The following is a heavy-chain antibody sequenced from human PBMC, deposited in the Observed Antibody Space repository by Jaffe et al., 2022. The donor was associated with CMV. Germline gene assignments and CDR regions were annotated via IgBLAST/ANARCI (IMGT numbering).Heavy chain of an antibody. D-gene: IGHD2-8*01. Sequence: QVQLQESGPGLVKPSETLSLTCTVSGGSISSYYWSWIRQPAGKGLEWIGRIYTSGSTNYNPSLKSRVTMSVDTSKNQFSLKLSSVTAADTAVYYCAREQEFPYCTNGVCPKYYYYGMDVWGQGTTVTVSS. CDR2: IYTSGST. CDR3: AREQEFPYCTNGVCPKYYYYGMDV. V-gene: IGHV4-4*07. J-gene: IGHJ6*02. CDR1: GGSISSYY.